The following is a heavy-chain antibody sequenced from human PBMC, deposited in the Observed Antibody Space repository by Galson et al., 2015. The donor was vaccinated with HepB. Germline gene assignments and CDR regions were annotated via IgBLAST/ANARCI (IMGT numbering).Heavy chain of an antibody. CDR3: ARQRSNWWNPFDY. CDR2: VSSSGGT. J-gene: IGHJ4*02. D-gene: IGHD2-8*02. CDR1: GGSITNYY. V-gene: IGHV4-59*08. Sequence: ETLYLTCTVSGGSITNYYWSWLRQPPGKGLEWIGCVSSSGGTTYNPSLQSRVTISLDTSNNQISLKLTSVTASDTAVYYCARQRSNWWNPFDYWGQGTLVTVSS.